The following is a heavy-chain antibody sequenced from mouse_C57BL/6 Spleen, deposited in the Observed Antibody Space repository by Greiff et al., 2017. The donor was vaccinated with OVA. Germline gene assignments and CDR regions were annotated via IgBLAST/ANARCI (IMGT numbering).Heavy chain of an antibody. CDR3: ANDGYFAY. D-gene: IGHD2-3*01. V-gene: IGHV1-82*01. J-gene: IGHJ3*01. Sequence: QVQLQQSGPELVKPGASVKISCKASGYAFSSSWMNWVKQRPGKGLEWIGRIYPGDGDTKYNGKFKGKATLTADKSSSTAYMQLSSLTSEDSAVYFCANDGYFAYWGQGTLVTVSA. CDR2: IYPGDGDT. CDR1: GYAFSSSW.